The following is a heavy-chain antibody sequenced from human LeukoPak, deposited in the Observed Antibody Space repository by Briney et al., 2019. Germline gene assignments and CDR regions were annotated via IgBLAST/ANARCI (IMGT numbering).Heavy chain of an antibody. CDR2: ISTTSSTI. V-gene: IGHV3-48*02. J-gene: IGHJ4*02. CDR3: ARGKEKWLNHFDY. CDR1: GFTFSSYG. D-gene: IGHD6-19*01. Sequence: GGSVRLSCAASGFTFSSYGMNWVRQAPGKGLEWVSYISTTSSTIYYADSVKGRFTMSRDNAKSSLYLQIDSLRDEDTAVYYCARGKEKWLNHFDYWGQGSLVTVTS.